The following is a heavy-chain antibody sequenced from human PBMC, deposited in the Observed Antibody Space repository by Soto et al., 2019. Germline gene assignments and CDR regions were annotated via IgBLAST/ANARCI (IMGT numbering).Heavy chain of an antibody. V-gene: IGHV4-61*01. D-gene: IGHD3-22*01. CDR2: IYYSGST. Sequence: PSETLSLTXTVSGGSVSSGSYYWSWIRQPPGKGLEWIGYIYYSGSTNYNPSLKSRVTISVDTSKNQFSLKLSSVTAADTAVYYCARAGPYSSGYYYSFDYWGQGTLVTVSS. J-gene: IGHJ4*02. CDR1: GGSVSSGSYY. CDR3: ARAGPYSSGYYYSFDY.